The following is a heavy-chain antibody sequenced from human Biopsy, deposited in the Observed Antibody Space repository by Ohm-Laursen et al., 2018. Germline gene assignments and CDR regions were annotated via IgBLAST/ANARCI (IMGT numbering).Heavy chain of an antibody. D-gene: IGHD5-12*01. Sequence: SQTLSLTCTVSGVSINGGRYYWNWIRHHPEKGLEWIGNIFYSANTYYNPSLKSRVTISVDTSKNQFSLKLSSVTAADTAVYYCARLGSGDYFPTFFDFWGQGALVTVSS. CDR3: ARLGSGDYFPTFFDF. CDR1: GVSINGGRYY. J-gene: IGHJ4*02. V-gene: IGHV4-31*03. CDR2: IFYSANT.